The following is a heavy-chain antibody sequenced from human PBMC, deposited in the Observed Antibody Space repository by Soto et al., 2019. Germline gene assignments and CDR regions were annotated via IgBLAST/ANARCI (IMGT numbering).Heavy chain of an antibody. CDR3: SRTASAGGTVGFDF. CDR2: IWHDGSNT. CDR1: GFRFRDYG. V-gene: IGHV3-33*01. Sequence: QVQLVQSGGGVVQPGRSLRLSCATSGFRFRDYGMHWVRQAPGKGLEWVAVIWHDGSNTHYADSVKGRFTVSRDNSKRTLFLQKINLRGEDTAVDYCSRTASAGGTVGFDFWGQGTPVTVSS. D-gene: IGHD1-1*01. J-gene: IGHJ4*02.